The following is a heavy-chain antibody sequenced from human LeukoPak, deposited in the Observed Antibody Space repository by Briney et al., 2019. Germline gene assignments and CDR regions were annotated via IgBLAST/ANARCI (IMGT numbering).Heavy chain of an antibody. CDR1: GGSISSSSYY. Sequence: SETLSLTCTVSGGSISSSSYYWGWIRQPPGKGLEWIGYIYYSGSTNYNPSLKSRVTISVDTSKNQFSLKLSSVTAADTAAYYCARVRDYGYYFDYWGQGTLVTVSS. D-gene: IGHD4-17*01. CDR3: ARVRDYGYYFDY. J-gene: IGHJ4*02. V-gene: IGHV4-61*05. CDR2: IYYSGST.